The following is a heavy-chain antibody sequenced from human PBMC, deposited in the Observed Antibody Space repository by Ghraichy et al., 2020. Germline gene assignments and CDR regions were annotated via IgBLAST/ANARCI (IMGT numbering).Heavy chain of an antibody. CDR2: IRSKANSYAT. CDR3: TRAWELRAFDI. D-gene: IGHD1-26*01. Sequence: GESLNISCAASGFTFSGSAMHWVRQASGKGLEWVGRIRSKANSYATAYAASVKGRFTISRDDSKNTAYLQINSLKTEDTAVYYCTRAWELRAFDIWGQGTMVTVSS. J-gene: IGHJ3*02. V-gene: IGHV3-73*01. CDR1: GFTFSGSA.